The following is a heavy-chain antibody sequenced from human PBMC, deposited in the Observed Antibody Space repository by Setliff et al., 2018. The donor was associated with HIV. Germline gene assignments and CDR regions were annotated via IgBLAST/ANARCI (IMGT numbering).Heavy chain of an antibody. CDR3: ARSGEVVAATADAFDI. J-gene: IGHJ3*02. CDR1: GGTFSSYA. V-gene: IGHV1-69*10. D-gene: IGHD2-15*01. CDR2: IIPILGIA. Sequence: ASVKVSCKASGGTFSSYAISWVRQAPGQGLEWMGGIIPILGIANYAQKFQGRVTITADESTSTAYMELSSLRSEDTAVYYCARSGEVVAATADAFDIWGQGTMVTVSS.